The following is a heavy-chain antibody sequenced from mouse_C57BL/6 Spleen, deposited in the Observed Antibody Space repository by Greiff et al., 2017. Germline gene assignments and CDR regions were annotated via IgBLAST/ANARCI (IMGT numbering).Heavy chain of an antibody. CDR3: ARDRGDAMDC. CDR2: ISDGGSYT. Sequence: EVMLVESGGGLVKPGGSLKLSCAASGFTFSSYAMSWVRQTPEKRLEWVATISDGGSYTYYPDNVKGRFTISRDNAKNNLYLQMSHLKSEDTAMYYCARDRGDAMDCWGQGTSVTVSS. J-gene: IGHJ4*01. CDR1: GFTFSSYA. V-gene: IGHV5-4*01. D-gene: IGHD3-1*01.